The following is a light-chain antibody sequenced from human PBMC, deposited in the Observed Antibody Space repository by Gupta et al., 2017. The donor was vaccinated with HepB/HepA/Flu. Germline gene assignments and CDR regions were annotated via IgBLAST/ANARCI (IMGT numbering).Light chain of an antibody. Sequence: DFVMTQTPLSLSVTPGQPASISCKSGQSLLHSDGKTYLSWYLQKAGQPPQFLIYEVSNRFSGAPDRFSGSGSGTDCTLKISRVEAEDVGVYYCMQSKQFPWTFGQGTKVEIK. J-gene: IGKJ1*01. CDR1: QSLLHSDGKTY. CDR2: EVS. CDR3: MQSKQFPWT. V-gene: IGKV2D-29*01.